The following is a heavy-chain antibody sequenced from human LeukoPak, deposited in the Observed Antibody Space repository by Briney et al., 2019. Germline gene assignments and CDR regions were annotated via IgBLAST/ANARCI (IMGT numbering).Heavy chain of an antibody. J-gene: IGHJ4*02. D-gene: IGHD3-9*01. V-gene: IGHV3-21*01. CDR2: ITSSSSYI. CDR3: ARDGDILTGHYRYYFDY. CDR1: GLTFSSYT. Sequence: GGSLRLSCAASGLTFSSYTVNWVRQAPGKGLEWVSSITSSSSYIYYADSVKGRFTISRDNARKSLDLQMNSLRAEDTAVYYCARDGDILTGHYRYYFDYWGQGTLVTVSS.